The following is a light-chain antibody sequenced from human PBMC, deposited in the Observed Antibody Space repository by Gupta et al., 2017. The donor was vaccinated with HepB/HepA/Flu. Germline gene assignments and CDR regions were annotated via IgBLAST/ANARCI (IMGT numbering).Light chain of an antibody. Sequence: QTGVPSRFSGSGSGTEFTLTVSSLQPEDFGTYYCQHYHSYPITFGQGTRLEIK. CDR3: QHYHSYPIT. J-gene: IGKJ5*01. V-gene: IGKV1-17*01.